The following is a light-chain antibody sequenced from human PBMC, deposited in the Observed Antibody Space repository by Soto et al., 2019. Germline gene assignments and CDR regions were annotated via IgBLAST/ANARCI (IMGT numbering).Light chain of an antibody. Sequence: DIQMTQSPSSLSASVGDRVTITCRASQSISSYLNWYQQKPGKAPKLLIYAASSLQSGVPSRFSGSGSGTDFTLTISSLQPEDFAPYYCQQSYSTPHTFCQGTKLEIK. V-gene: IGKV1-39*01. CDR3: QQSYSTPHT. CDR2: AAS. J-gene: IGKJ2*01. CDR1: QSISSY.